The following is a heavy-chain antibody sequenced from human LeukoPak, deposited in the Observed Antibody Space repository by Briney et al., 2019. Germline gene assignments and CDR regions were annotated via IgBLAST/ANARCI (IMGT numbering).Heavy chain of an antibody. Sequence: PGGSLRLSCAASGFTFSSYSMNWVRQAPGKGLEWVSYISSSSSSTIYYADSVKGRFTISRDNAKNSLYLQMNSLRDEDTAVYYCARDGEYLICTGGVCSDPDAFDIWGQGTMVTVSS. CDR1: GFTFSSYS. CDR2: ISSSSSSTI. J-gene: IGHJ3*02. V-gene: IGHV3-48*02. CDR3: ARDGEYLICTGGVCSDPDAFDI. D-gene: IGHD2-8*02.